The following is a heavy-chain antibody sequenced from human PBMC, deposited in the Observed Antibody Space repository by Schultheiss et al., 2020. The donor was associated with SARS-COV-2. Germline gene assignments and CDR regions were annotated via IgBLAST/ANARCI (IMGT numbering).Heavy chain of an antibody. V-gene: IGHV5-51*01. Sequence: GGSLRLSCKTSGYSFTSYWIGWVRQMPGKGLEWMGIIYPGDSDTRYSPSFQGQVTISADKSISTAYLQWSSLKASDTAIYFCARARNGYFGDFEWFDPWGQGTLVTVSS. D-gene: IGHD4-17*01. CDR3: ARARNGYFGDFEWFDP. CDR1: GYSFTSYW. J-gene: IGHJ5*02. CDR2: IYPGDSDT.